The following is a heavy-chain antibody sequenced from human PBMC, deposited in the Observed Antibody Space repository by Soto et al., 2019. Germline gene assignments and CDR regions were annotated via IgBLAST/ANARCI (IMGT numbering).Heavy chain of an antibody. CDR3: ARDVSSGWYGPIDY. CDR1: GFTFSSYA. J-gene: IGHJ4*02. D-gene: IGHD6-19*01. CDR2: ISYDGSNE. Sequence: GSLRLSCAASGFTFSSYAMHWVRQAPGKGLEWVAVISYDGSNEYYADSVKGRFTISRDNSKNTLYLQMNSLRAEDTAVYYCARDVSSGWYGPIDYWGQGTLVTVSS. V-gene: IGHV3-30-3*01.